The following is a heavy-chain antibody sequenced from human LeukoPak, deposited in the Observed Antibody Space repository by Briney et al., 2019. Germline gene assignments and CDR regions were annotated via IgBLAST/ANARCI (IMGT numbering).Heavy chain of an antibody. CDR1: GFTFSSYS. Sequence: GGSLRLSCAASGFTFSSYSMNWFRQAPGKGLEWVSSISSSSTYIYYGDSVKGRFTISRDNAKNSLYLQMNSLRAEDTAVYYCARAGRTGSNDGGYWGQGTLDTVSS. J-gene: IGHJ4*02. V-gene: IGHV3-21*01. CDR3: ARAGRTGSNDGGY. CDR2: ISSSSTYI. D-gene: IGHD2-8*01.